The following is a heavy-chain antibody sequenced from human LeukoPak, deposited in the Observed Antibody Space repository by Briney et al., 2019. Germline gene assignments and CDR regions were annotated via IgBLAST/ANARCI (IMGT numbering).Heavy chain of an antibody. D-gene: IGHD2-15*01. Sequence: GASVKVSCKASGYTFTSHGLSWVRQAPGQGLEWMGRISAYNGDTKYAQKIRGRVTMTTDTATSTAYMELMSLRSDDTAVYYCARDRGSYCSGGSCYGPHIDYWGQGTLVTVSS. CDR2: ISAYNGDT. V-gene: IGHV1-18*01. J-gene: IGHJ4*02. CDR3: ARDRGSYCSGGSCYGPHIDY. CDR1: GYTFTSHG.